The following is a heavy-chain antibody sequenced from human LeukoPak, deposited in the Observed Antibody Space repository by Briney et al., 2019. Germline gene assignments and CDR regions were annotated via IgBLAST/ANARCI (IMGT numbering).Heavy chain of an antibody. CDR1: GYTFTSYG. V-gene: IGHV1-18*01. CDR3: ARDVVAGGSGYLGG. D-gene: IGHD3-22*01. Sequence: GASVKVSCKASGYTFTSYGISWVRQAPGQGLEWMGWISAYNGNTNYAQKLQGRVTMTTDTSTGTAYMELRSLRSDDTAVYYCARDVVAGGSGYLGGWGQGTLVTVSS. CDR2: ISAYNGNT. J-gene: IGHJ4*02.